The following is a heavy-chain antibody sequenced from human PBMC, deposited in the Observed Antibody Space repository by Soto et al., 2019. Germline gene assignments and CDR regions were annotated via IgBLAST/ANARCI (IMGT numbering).Heavy chain of an antibody. CDR2: IRGSSGST. V-gene: IGHV3-23*01. CDR1: GFTFSTFD. J-gene: IGHJ4*02. Sequence: EVQLLESGGGLVQPGGSLRLSCAASGFTFSTFDMTWVRQPPGKGLEWVSLIRGSSGSTYYADSVKGRFTISKDISMNTLYLQMNSLRAADTSLYFCVKGAWLDYWGQGNMVTVSS. CDR3: VKGAWLDY.